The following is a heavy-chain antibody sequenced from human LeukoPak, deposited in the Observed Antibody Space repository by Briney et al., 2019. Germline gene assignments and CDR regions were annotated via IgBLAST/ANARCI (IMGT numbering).Heavy chain of an antibody. CDR1: GYTFTSYY. CDR2: INPSGGST. D-gene: IGHD6-13*01. J-gene: IGHJ6*04. CDR3: AREGGSGSSWYEDDYYGMDV. V-gene: IGHV1-46*01. Sequence: GASVKVSCKASGYTFTSYYMHWVQQAPGQGLEWMGIINPSGGSTSYAQKFQGRVTMTRDTSTSTVYMGLSSLRSEDTAVYYCAREGGSGSSWYEDDYYGMDVWGKGTTVTVSS.